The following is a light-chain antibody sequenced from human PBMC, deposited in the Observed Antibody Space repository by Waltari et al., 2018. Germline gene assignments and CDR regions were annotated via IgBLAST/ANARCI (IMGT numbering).Light chain of an antibody. J-gene: IGKJ1*01. CDR1: QTFGKY. CDR2: DAS. Sequence: EIVLTQSPGTLSLSPGERATLSCRASQTFGKYLAWYQQKPGQAPRLVIYDASIRASVIPDRFSGIWSGTDFSLTISRLEPEDFAVYYCQHYVRLPATFGQGTKVEIK. V-gene: IGKV3-20*01. CDR3: QHYVRLPAT.